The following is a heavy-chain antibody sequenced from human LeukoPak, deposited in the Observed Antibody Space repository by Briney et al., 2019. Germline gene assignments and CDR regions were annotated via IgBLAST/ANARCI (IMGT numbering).Heavy chain of an antibody. D-gene: IGHD4-17*01. Sequence: ASVKVSCKASGYTFTGYYMHWVRQAPGQGLEWMGWINPNSGGTNYAQKFQGRVTMTRDTSISTAYMELSRLRSDDTAVYYCARGSAEGGTVTDYWGQGTLVTVSS. V-gene: IGHV1-2*02. CDR1: GYTFTGYY. CDR3: ARGSAEGGTVTDY. J-gene: IGHJ4*02. CDR2: INPNSGGT.